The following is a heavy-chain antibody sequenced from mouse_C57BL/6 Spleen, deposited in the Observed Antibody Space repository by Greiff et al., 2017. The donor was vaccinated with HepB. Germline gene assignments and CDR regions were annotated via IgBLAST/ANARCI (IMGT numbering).Heavy chain of an antibody. Sequence: VQLKESGPELVKPGASVKISCKASGYAFSSSWMNWVKQRPGKGLEWIGRIYPGDGDTNYNGKFKGKATLTADKSSSTAYMQLSSLTSEDSAVYFCAKDYGSSPYYFDYWGQGTTLTVSS. J-gene: IGHJ2*01. CDR3: AKDYGSSPYYFDY. D-gene: IGHD1-1*01. CDR1: GYAFSSSW. V-gene: IGHV1-82*01. CDR2: IYPGDGDT.